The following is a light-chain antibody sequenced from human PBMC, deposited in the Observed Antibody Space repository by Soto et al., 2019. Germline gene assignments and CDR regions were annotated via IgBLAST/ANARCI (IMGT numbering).Light chain of an antibody. Sequence: IVMTQSPATLSVSPWERATLSCRASQSVSSSYLAWYRQKPGQAPRLLIYGASSRATGIPDRFSGSGSGTDFTLTISRLEPEDFAVYYCQQYGNSPWTFGQGTKVDIK. CDR1: QSVSSSY. CDR2: GAS. J-gene: IGKJ1*01. CDR3: QQYGNSPWT. V-gene: IGKV3-20*01.